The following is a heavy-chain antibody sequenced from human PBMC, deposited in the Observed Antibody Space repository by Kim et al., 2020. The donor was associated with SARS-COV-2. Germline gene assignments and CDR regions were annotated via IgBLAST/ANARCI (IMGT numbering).Heavy chain of an antibody. J-gene: IGHJ4*02. CDR1: GFTFSSSW. Sequence: GGSLRLSCAASGFTFSSSWIHWVRQTPGKGLVWFSRIDGDGSTINLADSVRGRFTVSRDNAKSTAYLQMNSLSAEDTAIYYCGRIDYHDDRWGQGTLVTVS. CDR2: IDGDGSTI. D-gene: IGHD3-16*01. V-gene: IGHV3-74*01. CDR3: GRIDYHDDR.